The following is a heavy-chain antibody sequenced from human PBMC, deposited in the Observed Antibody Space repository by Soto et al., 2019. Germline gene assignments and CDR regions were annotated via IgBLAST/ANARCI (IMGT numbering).Heavy chain of an antibody. D-gene: IGHD3-22*01. CDR3: AASYYYDSSGYYRHFDY. J-gene: IGHJ4*02. CDR2: IIPSFGTA. V-gene: IGHV1-69*13. Sequence: SVNVSCQASVCTFSSHAISWVRQAPGQGLEWMGGIIPSFGTANYAQKFQGRVTITADESTSTDYMELSSLRSEDTAVDYCAASYYYDSSGYYRHFDYWGQGTLVTVSS. CDR1: VCTFSSHA.